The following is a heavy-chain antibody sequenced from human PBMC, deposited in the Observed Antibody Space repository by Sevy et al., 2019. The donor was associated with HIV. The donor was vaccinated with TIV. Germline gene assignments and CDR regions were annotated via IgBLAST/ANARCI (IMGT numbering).Heavy chain of an antibody. J-gene: IGHJ3*02. CDR1: GFTVSSNY. CDR3: ARDCSSTSCPGSDAFDI. CDR2: IYSGGST. D-gene: IGHD2-2*01. V-gene: IGHV3-66*02. Sequence: GGSLRLSCAASGFTVSSNYMSWVRQAPGKGLEWVSVIYSGGSTYYADSVKGRFTISRDNSKNTLYLQMNSLIAEETAVYYCARDCSSTSCPGSDAFDIWGQGTMVTVSS.